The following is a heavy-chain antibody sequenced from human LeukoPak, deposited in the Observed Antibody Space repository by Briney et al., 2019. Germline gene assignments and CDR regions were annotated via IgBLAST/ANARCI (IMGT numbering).Heavy chain of an antibody. CDR2: IYPGDSDT. CDR3: ARRRYYYDSSGYYMAFDI. Sequence: PGESLKISCKGSGYSFTSYWIGWVRQMPGKGLEWMGIIYPGDSDTRYSPSFQGQVTVSADKSISTAYLQWSSLKASDTAMYYCARRRYYYDSSGYYMAFDIWGQGTMVTVSS. D-gene: IGHD3-22*01. CDR1: GYSFTSYW. J-gene: IGHJ3*02. V-gene: IGHV5-51*01.